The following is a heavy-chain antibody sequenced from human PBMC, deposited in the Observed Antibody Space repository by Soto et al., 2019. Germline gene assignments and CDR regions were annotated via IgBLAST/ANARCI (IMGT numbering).Heavy chain of an antibody. V-gene: IGHV3-23*01. CDR1: GFTFSSYA. D-gene: IGHD2-21*01. J-gene: IGHJ4*02. CDR2: ISGSGGST. CDR3: AKDLTLWTRYYFDY. Sequence: PGGSLRLSCAASGFTFSSYAMSWVRQAPGKGLEWVSAISGSGGSTYYADSVKGRFTISRDNSKNTLYLQMNSLRAEDTAVYYCAKDLTLWTRYYFDYWGQGTLVTSPQ.